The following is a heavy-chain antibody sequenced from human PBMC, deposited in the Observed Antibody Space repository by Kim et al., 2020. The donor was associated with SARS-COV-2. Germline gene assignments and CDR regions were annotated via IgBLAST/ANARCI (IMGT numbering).Heavy chain of an antibody. V-gene: IGHV3-74*01. D-gene: IGHD3-10*01. Sequence: DSENGRFPISRDNAKNTLFLQMSSMRVYDTAVYYCARSNHYASGSYAFDIWGQGTVVTVSS. J-gene: IGHJ3*02. CDR3: ARSNHYASGSYAFDI.